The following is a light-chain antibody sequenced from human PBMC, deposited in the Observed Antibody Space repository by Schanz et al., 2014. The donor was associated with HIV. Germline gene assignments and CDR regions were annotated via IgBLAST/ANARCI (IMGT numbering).Light chain of an antibody. CDR1: SSDVGRYDH. CDR3: SSYAGNNKLGV. Sequence: QSVLTQPRSVSGSPGQSVTISCTGTSSDVGRYDHVSWYQQHPGKAPKLIIYYVTNRPSGVPDRFSGSKSGNAASLTISGLQAEDEAEYFCSSYAGNNKLGVFGTGTKLTVL. CDR2: YVT. J-gene: IGLJ1*01. V-gene: IGLV2-11*01.